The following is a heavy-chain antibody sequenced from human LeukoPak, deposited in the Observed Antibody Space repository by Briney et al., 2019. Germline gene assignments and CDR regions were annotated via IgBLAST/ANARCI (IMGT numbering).Heavy chain of an antibody. CDR3: ARDRYRSGWGPVYGMDV. CDR1: GFAFSSYT. J-gene: IGHJ6*02. Sequence: GGSLRLSCAASGFAFSSYTMHWVRQAAGKGLEWVAVISYDGSNKYYADSVKGRFTISRDNSKKTLYLQMNSLRAEDTAVYYCARDRYRSGWGPVYGMDVWGQGSTVTVSS. D-gene: IGHD6-19*01. CDR2: ISYDGSNK. V-gene: IGHV3-30-3*01.